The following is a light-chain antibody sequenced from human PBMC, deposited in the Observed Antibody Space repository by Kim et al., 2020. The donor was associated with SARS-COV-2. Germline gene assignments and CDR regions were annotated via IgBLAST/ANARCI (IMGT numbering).Light chain of an antibody. V-gene: IGLV3-1*01. Sequence: PGQAASITCSGDMLGNKYACWYQQKPGQSPVLVIYQNTKRPSGIPERFSGSNSGNTATLTISGTQAMDEADYYCQAWDSSTSDWVFGGGTQLTVL. CDR2: QNT. CDR3: QAWDSSTSDWV. CDR1: MLGNKY. J-gene: IGLJ3*02.